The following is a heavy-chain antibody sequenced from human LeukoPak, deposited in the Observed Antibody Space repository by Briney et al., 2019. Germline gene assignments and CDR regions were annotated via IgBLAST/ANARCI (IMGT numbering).Heavy chain of an antibody. CDR3: ERGGSSGWCNFDY. CDR2: ITSSSTYT. V-gene: IGHV3-21*01. J-gene: IGHJ4*02. Sequence: GGSLRLSCAASGFSFSSYNMNWVRQTPGKGLEWVSSITSSSTYTFYADSVKGRFTISRDNAKNSLYLQMNSLRAEDTAVYYCERGGSSGWCNFDYWGQGTLVTVSS. CDR1: GFSFSSYN. D-gene: IGHD6-19*01.